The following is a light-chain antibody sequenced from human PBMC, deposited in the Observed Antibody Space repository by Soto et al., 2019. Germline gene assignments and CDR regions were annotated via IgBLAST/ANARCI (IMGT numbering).Light chain of an antibody. Sequence: QCVRTQPASVSGSPGQSITITCTGTSSDVGGYNYVSWYQHHPGKAPKLMIYDVSNRPSGVSNRFSGSKSGNTASLTISGLQPEDEADYYCSSYTTSNTRQIVFGTGTKVTVL. J-gene: IGLJ1*01. V-gene: IGLV2-14*03. CDR1: SSDVGGYNY. CDR3: SSYTTSNTRQIV. CDR2: DVS.